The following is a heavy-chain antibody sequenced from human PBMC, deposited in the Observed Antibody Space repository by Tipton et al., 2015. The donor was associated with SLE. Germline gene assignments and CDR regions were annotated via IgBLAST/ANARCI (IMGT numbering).Heavy chain of an antibody. V-gene: IGHV1-2*06. D-gene: IGHD1-26*01. CDR3: ARLYSGSYYYYYGMDV. CDR1: GYTFTGYY. Sequence: QSGAEVKKPGASVKVSCKASGYTFTGYYMHWVRQAPGQGLEWMGRINPNSGGTNYAQKFQGRVTMTRDTSISTAYMELSRLRSDDTAVYYCARLYSGSYYYYYGMDVWGKGTTVTVSS. CDR2: INPNSGGT. J-gene: IGHJ6*04.